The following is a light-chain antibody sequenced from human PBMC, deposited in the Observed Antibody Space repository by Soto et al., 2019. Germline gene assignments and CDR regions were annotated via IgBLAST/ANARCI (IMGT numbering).Light chain of an antibody. CDR3: QQHTNWPLT. J-gene: IGKJ4*01. CDR2: DAS. CDR1: QSVSRY. V-gene: IGKV3-11*01. Sequence: EIVLTQSPATLSLSPGERATLSCRASQSVSRYLAWYQQKPGQAPRLLIYDASNRATGIPARFSGSGSGTDFTLTISSLEPEDSAVYYCQQHTNWPLTFGGGTKVDIK.